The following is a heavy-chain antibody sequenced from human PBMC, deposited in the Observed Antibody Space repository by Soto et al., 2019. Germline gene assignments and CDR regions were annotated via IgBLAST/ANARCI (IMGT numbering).Heavy chain of an antibody. J-gene: IGHJ4*02. CDR1: GYTFTSYG. V-gene: IGHV1-18*01. CDR3: ARDGYFDH. Sequence: QVQLVQSGAEVKKPGDSARVSCKASGYTFTSYGIGWVRQAPGQGLEWMGWISANNGNTKYAQKVQGRVTMTTDASTSTAYMELRSLRSDDAAVYYCARDGYFDHWGQGTLVTVSS. CDR2: ISANNGNT.